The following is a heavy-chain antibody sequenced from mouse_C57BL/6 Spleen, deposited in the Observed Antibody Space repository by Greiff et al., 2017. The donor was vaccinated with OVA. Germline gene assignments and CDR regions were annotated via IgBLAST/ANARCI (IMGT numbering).Heavy chain of an antibody. J-gene: IGHJ4*01. CDR1: GYTFTSYW. V-gene: IGHV1-64*01. CDR3: ARGVITTVVATGDYAMDY. Sequence: QVQLQQPGAELVKPGASVKLSCKASGYTFTSYWMHWVKQRPGQGLEWIGMIHPNSGSTNYNEKFKSKATLTVDKSSSTAYMQLSSLTSEDSAVYYCARGVITTVVATGDYAMDYWGQGTSVTVSS. CDR2: IHPNSGST. D-gene: IGHD1-1*01.